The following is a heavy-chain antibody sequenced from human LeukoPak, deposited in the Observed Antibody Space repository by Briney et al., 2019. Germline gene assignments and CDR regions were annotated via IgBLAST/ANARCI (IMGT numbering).Heavy chain of an antibody. CDR2: ISGDGTT. J-gene: IGHJ4*02. Sequence: GGSLRLSCAASGFSVRNNYISWVRQAPGKGLEWVSLISGDGTTYYADPGKGRFTISRDNSKNTVYFQMNSLRAEDTAVYYCAVSSYYYDSSGYVSFDYWGQGTLVTVSS. CDR3: AVSSYYYDSSGYVSFDY. CDR1: GFSVRNNY. D-gene: IGHD3-22*01. V-gene: IGHV3-66*01.